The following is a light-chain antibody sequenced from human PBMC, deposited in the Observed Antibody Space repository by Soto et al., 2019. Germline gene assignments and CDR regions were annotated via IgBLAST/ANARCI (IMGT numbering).Light chain of an antibody. Sequence: EIVLTQSPGTLSLSPGARATLSCRASQSVSSSYLAWYQQNPGQAPSLLIYGASTRATGIPARFSGSGSGTEFTLTISSLQSEDFAVYYCQQYNNWWTFGQGTKVDIK. V-gene: IGKV3-15*01. CDR3: QQYNNWWT. CDR1: QSVSSSY. CDR2: GAS. J-gene: IGKJ1*01.